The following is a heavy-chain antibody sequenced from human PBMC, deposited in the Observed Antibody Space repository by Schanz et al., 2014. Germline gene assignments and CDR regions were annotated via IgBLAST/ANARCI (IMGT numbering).Heavy chain of an antibody. J-gene: IGHJ5*02. CDR1: SGSFRSGSYY. CDR3: VRPGVVQPTNWFDP. D-gene: IGHD3-3*01. Sequence: QLQLQESGPGLVKPSETLSLTCTASSGSFRSGSYYWGWIRQPPGKGLVWIGSIYVAGTTYYNPSLKGRVTISLDTSKNQFSLNLTSVTVADTAVYYCVRPGVVQPTNWFDPWGQGTLVTVSS. CDR2: IYVAGTT. V-gene: IGHV4-39*01.